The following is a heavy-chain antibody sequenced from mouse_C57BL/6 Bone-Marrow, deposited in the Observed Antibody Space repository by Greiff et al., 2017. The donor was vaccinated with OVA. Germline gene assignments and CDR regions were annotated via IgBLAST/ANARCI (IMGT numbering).Heavy chain of an antibody. Sequence: VKLVESGPELVKPGASVKISCKASGYAFSSSWMNWVKQRPGKGLEWIGRIYPGDGDTNYNGKFKGKATLTADKSSSTAYMQLSSLTSEDSAVYFCARFITTVAPGDYWGQGTTLTVSS. CDR2: IYPGDGDT. D-gene: IGHD1-1*01. CDR3: ARFITTVAPGDY. CDR1: GYAFSSSW. V-gene: IGHV1-82*01. J-gene: IGHJ2*01.